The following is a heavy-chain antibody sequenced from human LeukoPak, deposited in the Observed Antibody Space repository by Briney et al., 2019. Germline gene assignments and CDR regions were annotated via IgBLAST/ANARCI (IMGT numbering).Heavy chain of an antibody. Sequence: PLETLSLTCTVSGGSISGSSYYWGWIRQPPGKGLQWIGSIYYSGNTYYNPSLKSRVTISVDTSKNQFSLKLSSVTAADTAVYYCAGGIAARPAHYYYYMDVWGKGTTVTVSS. CDR2: IYYSGNT. CDR1: GGSISGSSYY. CDR3: AGGIAARPAHYYYYMDV. D-gene: IGHD6-6*01. J-gene: IGHJ6*03. V-gene: IGHV4-39*07.